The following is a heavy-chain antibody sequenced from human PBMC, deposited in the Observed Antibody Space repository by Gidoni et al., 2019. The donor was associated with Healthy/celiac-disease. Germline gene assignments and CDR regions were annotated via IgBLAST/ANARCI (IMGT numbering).Heavy chain of an antibody. Sequence: QVQLVQSGAEVKKPVASVKVSCKASGYTFTGYYMHWVRQAPGQGLEWMGWINPNSGGTNYAQKFQGRVTMTRDTSISTAYMELSRLRSDDTAVYYCARPYYYDSSGYYRGRDAFDIWGQGTMVTVSS. J-gene: IGHJ3*02. D-gene: IGHD3-22*01. V-gene: IGHV1-2*02. CDR2: INPNSGGT. CDR3: ARPYYYDSSGYYRGRDAFDI. CDR1: GYTFTGYY.